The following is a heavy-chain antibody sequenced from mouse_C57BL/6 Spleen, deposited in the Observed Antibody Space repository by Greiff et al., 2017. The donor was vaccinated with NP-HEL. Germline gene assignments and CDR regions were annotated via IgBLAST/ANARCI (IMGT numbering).Heavy chain of an antibody. CDR2: INPNNGGT. CDR1: GYTFTDYY. V-gene: IGHV1-26*01. Sequence: VQLQQSGPELVKPGASVKISCKASGYTFTDYYMNWVKQSHGKSLEWIGDINPNNGGTSYNQKFKGKATLTVDKSSSTAYMELRSLTSEDSAVYYCARPGAGNHAWFAYWGQGTLVTVSA. J-gene: IGHJ3*01. CDR3: ARPGAGNHAWFAY. D-gene: IGHD2-1*01.